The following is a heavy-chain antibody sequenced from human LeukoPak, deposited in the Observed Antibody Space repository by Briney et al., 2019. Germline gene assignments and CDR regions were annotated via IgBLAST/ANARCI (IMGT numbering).Heavy chain of an antibody. J-gene: IGHJ5*02. CDR1: GFTFDDYA. Sequence: GRSLRLSCAASGFTFDDYAMHWVRQAPGKGLEWVSGISWNSGSIGYADSVKGRFTISRDNAKNSLYLQMNSLRAEDTALYYCAKDNGPRGDYPWFDPWGQGTLVTVSS. CDR2: ISWNSGSI. CDR3: AKDNGPRGDYPWFDP. D-gene: IGHD4-17*01. V-gene: IGHV3-9*01.